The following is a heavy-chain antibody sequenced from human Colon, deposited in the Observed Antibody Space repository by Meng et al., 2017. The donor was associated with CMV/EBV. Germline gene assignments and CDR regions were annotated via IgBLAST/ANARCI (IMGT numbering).Heavy chain of an antibody. CDR2: ISAYNGNR. Sequence: ASVKVSCKASGYTFTSYGVSWVRQAPGQGLEWRGWISAYNGNRYYAQKFQGRVTMTTDTSTSTAYVELRSLRPDDTAVYYCASGGLGGGVPAAYPDIYFDYWGQGTLVTVSS. V-gene: IGHV1-18*01. D-gene: IGHD2-2*01. CDR3: ASGGLGGGVPAAYPDIYFDY. J-gene: IGHJ4*02. CDR1: GYTFTSYG.